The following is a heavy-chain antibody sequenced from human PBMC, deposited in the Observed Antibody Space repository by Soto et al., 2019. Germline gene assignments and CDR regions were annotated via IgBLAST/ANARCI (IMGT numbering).Heavy chain of an antibody. J-gene: IGHJ6*02. Sequence: QVQLVESGGGVVQPGRSLRLSCAASGFTFSSYAMHWVRQAPGKGLEWVAVISYDGSIKYYADSVKGRFTISRDNSKNTLYLQMNSLRAEDTAVYYCARGYGDYGYYYYYGMDVWGQGTTVTVSS. CDR1: GFTFSSYA. CDR2: ISYDGSIK. D-gene: IGHD4-17*01. CDR3: ARGYGDYGYYYYYGMDV. V-gene: IGHV3-30-3*01.